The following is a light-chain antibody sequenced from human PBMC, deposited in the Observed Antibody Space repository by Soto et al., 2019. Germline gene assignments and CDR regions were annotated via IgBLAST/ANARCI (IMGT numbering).Light chain of an antibody. CDR3: SSYTNSLHWV. Sequence: QSALIQPASVSGSPGQSITISCTGTSSDVGGYSYVSWYQHHPGKAPKVMIYEVSNRPSGVSNRVSGSKSGNTASLTISGLQAEDEAVYYCSSYTNSLHWVFGGGTKLTVL. CDR1: SSDVGGYSY. J-gene: IGLJ3*02. V-gene: IGLV2-14*01. CDR2: EVS.